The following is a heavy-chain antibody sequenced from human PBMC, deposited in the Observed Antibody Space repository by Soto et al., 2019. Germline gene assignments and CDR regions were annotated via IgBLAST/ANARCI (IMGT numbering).Heavy chain of an antibody. CDR3: AKDFGGDGYWVFDY. CDR1: GFTFSSYG. J-gene: IGHJ4*02. CDR2: ISYDGSNK. Sequence: GGSLRLSCAASGFTFSSYGMHWVRQAPGKGLEWVAVISYDGSNKYYADSVKGRFTISRDNSKNTLYLQMNSLRAEDTAVYYFAKDFGGDGYWVFDYWGQGTLVTVSS. D-gene: IGHD5-18*01. V-gene: IGHV3-30*18.